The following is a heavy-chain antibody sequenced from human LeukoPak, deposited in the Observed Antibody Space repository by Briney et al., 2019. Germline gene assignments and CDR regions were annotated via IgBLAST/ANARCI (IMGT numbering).Heavy chain of an antibody. V-gene: IGHV3-33*01. D-gene: IGHD3-16*01. J-gene: IGHJ6*02. CDR1: GFTFSSYG. CDR3: ARDLPPSWGSYMGYYGMDV. Sequence: GGSLRLSCAASGFTFSSYGMHWVRQAPGKGLEWVAVIWYDGSNKYYADSVKGRFTISRDNSKNTLYLQMNSLRAEDTAVYYCARDLPPSWGSYMGYYGMDVWGQGTTVTVSS. CDR2: IWYDGSNK.